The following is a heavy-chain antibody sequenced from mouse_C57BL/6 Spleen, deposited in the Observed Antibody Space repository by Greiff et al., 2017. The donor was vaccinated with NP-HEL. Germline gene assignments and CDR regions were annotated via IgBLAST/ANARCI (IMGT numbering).Heavy chain of an antibody. CDR2: INYDGSST. J-gene: IGHJ2*01. D-gene: IGHD2-10*01. CDR1: GFTFSDYY. CDR3: ARGGTAYYGNYFDY. V-gene: IGHV5-16*01. Sequence: EVKVVESEGGLVQPGSSMKLSCTASGFTFSDYYMAWVRQVPEKGLEWVATINYDGSSTYYLDSLKSRFIISRDNAKNILYLQMSSLKSEDTATYYCARGGTAYYGNYFDYWGQGTTLTVSS.